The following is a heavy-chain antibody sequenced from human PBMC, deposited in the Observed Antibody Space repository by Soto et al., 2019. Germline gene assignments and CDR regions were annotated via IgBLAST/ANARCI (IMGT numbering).Heavy chain of an antibody. J-gene: IGHJ4*02. D-gene: IGHD2-2*01. CDR1: GFTFSSYA. V-gene: IGHV3-23*01. CDR3: AKGRGYCTSTSCYVGSDY. Sequence: EVQLLESGGGLVQPGGSLRLSCAASGFTFSSYAMSWVRQAPGKGLEWVSAISGSGGSTYYADSVKGRFTISRDNSKNTLYLQMNNLRADDTAVYYCAKGRGYCTSTSCYVGSDYWGQGTLVTVSS. CDR2: ISGSGGST.